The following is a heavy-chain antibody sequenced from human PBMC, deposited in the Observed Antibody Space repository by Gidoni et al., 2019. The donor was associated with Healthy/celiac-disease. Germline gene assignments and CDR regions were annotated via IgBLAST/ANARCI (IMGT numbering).Heavy chain of an antibody. V-gene: IGHV3-48*03. CDR3: ARGQQLGGGYFDY. J-gene: IGHJ4*02. D-gene: IGHD6-13*01. CDR1: GFTFSSYE. CDR2: ISSSGSTI. Sequence: EVQLVESGGGLVQPGGSLRLSCAASGFTFSSYEMNWVRQAPGKGLEWVSYISSSGSTIYYADSVKGRFTISRDNAKNSLYLQMNSLRAEDTAVYYCARGQQLGGGYFDYWGQGTLVTVSS.